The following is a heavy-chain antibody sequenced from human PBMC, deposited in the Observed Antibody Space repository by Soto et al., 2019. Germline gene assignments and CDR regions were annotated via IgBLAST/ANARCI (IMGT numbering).Heavy chain of an antibody. CDR1: GFTFSSYA. J-gene: IGHJ4*02. V-gene: IGHV3-30-3*01. CDR2: ISYDGSNK. CDR3: ATTEYGSSDC. Sequence: PGGSLRLSCAASGFTFSSYAMHWVRQAPGKGLEWVAVISYDGSNKYYADSVKGRFTISRDNSKNTLYLQMNSLRAEDTAVYYCATTEYGSSDCWGQGPRVTVSS. D-gene: IGHD3-10*01.